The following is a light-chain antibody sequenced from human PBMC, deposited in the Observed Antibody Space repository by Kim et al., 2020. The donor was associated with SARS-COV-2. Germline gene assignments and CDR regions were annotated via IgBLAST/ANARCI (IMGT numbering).Light chain of an antibody. J-gene: IGKJ2*01. CDR1: QSVSAY. CDR3: QHYNQWPMYT. Sequence: VARGGRDTLACRASQSVSAYVAWYRQKPGQAPRLIIYGASTRATGVPARISGSGSGTEFTLTISSVESEDFAVYYCQHYNQWPMYTFGQGTKLEI. CDR2: GAS. V-gene: IGKV3-15*01.